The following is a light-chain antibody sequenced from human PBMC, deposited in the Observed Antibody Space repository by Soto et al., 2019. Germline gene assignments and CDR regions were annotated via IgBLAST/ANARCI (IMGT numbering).Light chain of an antibody. CDR1: QSISSW. CDR2: GAS. J-gene: IGKJ1*01. Sequence: DIQMTQSPSTLSASVGDRVTITCRASQSISSWLAWYQHNPGKAPKLLIYGASSLESGLPSRFRGSGSGTECTLTISSLHPDDFANYYRQQYNNYPWTFGQGTNVEIK. V-gene: IGKV1-5*01. CDR3: QQYNNYPWT.